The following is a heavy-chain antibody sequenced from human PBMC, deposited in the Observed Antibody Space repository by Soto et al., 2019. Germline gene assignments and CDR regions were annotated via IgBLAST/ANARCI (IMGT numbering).Heavy chain of an antibody. V-gene: IGHV4-34*01. J-gene: IGHJ5*02. CDR3: ARGGGVRTSHMVWFDP. D-gene: IGHD3-16*01. Sequence: QVHLQQWGAGLLKPSETLSLTCRVDGGSFSDNYWNWIRQSPGKGLEWIGEINHRGTTNYNPSLRSRVTLSVDTSKNEVFLRLTSVTAADTAVYYCARGGGVRTSHMVWFDPWGQGTLVTVSS. CDR2: INHRGTT. CDR1: GGSFSDNY.